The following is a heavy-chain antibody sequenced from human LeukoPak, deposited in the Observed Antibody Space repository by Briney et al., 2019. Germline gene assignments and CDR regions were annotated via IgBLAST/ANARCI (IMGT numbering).Heavy chain of an antibody. Sequence: ASVKVSCKASGYIFSVYALIWVRQAPGQGLELMGWINTNTGNPTYAQGFTGRFVFSLDTSVSTAYLQISSLKAEDTAVYYCARDYSSSWGGFDPWGQGTLVTVSS. CDR2: INTNTGNP. CDR3: ARDYSSSWGGFDP. J-gene: IGHJ5*02. V-gene: IGHV7-4-1*02. D-gene: IGHD6-13*01. CDR1: GYIFSVYA.